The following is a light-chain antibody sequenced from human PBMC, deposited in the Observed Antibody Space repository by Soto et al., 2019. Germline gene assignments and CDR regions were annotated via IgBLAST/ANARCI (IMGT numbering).Light chain of an antibody. CDR1: QSVSISY. CDR2: GAS. Sequence: EIVLTQSPGTLSLSPGERATLSFRASQSVSISYLAWYQQKPGQAPRLLIYGASSRATGIPDRFSGSGSGTDFTLTISRLEPEDFAVYYCQQYGSPPITFGQGTRLEI. V-gene: IGKV3-20*01. CDR3: QQYGSPPIT. J-gene: IGKJ5*01.